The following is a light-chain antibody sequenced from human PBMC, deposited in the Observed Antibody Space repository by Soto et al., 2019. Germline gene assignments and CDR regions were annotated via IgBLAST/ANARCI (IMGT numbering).Light chain of an antibody. CDR1: QSLSSTS. J-gene: IGKJ2*01. CDR2: NTA. CDR3: QQYVSSPYT. Sequence: EIVLTQSPGTLSLSPGEGATVPCRASQSLSSTSLAWYQQKPGQPPRLLIYNTAGRATGIPDRFSGSGSGTHFTLTISRLEPEDFAVYYCQQYVSSPYTFGQGTKVDIK. V-gene: IGKV3-20*01.